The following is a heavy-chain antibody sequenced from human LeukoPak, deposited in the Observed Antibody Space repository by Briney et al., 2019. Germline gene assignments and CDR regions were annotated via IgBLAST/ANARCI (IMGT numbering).Heavy chain of an antibody. D-gene: IGHD5-18*01. V-gene: IGHV5-51*01. CDR3: ARSTRGYSYGIFDP. J-gene: IGHJ5*02. CDR1: GYSFTSYW. CDR2: IYPGDSDT. Sequence: NRGESLKISCKGSGYSFTSYWIGWVRQMPGKGLEWLGIIYPGDSDTRYSPSFQGQVTISADKSISTAYLQWSSLKASDTAMYYCARSTRGYSYGIFDPWGQGTLVTVSS.